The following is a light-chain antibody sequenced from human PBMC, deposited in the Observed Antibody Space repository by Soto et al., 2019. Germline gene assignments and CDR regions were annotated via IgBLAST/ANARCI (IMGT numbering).Light chain of an antibody. CDR3: SSCTTSKTWV. J-gene: IGLJ3*02. Sequence: QSALTQPASVSGSPGQSITISCTGTSSDVGAYDYVSWYQQHPGKAPKFMLYEVSNRPSGLSDRFSGSKSGNTASLTISGRQAEDEADYYCSSCTTSKTWVFGGGTKLTVL. CDR2: EVS. V-gene: IGLV2-14*01. CDR1: SSDVGAYDY.